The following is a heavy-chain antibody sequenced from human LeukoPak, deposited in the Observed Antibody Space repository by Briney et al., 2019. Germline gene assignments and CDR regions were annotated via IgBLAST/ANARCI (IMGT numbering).Heavy chain of an antibody. V-gene: IGHV4-34*01. D-gene: IGHD3-3*01. J-gene: IGHJ4*02. CDR2: INHSGST. Sequence: SETLSLTCAVYGGSFSGYYWSWIRQRPGKGLERIGEINHSGSTNYNPSLKSRVTISVDTSKNQFSLKLSSVTAADTAVYYCARRSMYYDFWSGYYYFDYWGQGTLVTVSS. CDR3: ARRSMYYDFWSGYYYFDY. CDR1: GGSFSGYY.